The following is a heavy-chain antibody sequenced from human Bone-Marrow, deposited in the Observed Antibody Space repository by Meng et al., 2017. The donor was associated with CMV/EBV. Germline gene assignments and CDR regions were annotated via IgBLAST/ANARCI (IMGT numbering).Heavy chain of an antibody. CDR1: GGSISSGDYY. V-gene: IGHV4-30-4*08. J-gene: IGHJ4*02. CDR2: IYYSGST. CDR3: ARESGRSYRFFDY. D-gene: IGHD3-16*02. Sequence: SETLSLTCTVSGGSISSGDYYWSWIRQPPGKGLEWIGYIYYSGSTYYNPSLKSRVTISVDTSKNQFSLKLSSVTAADTAVYYCARESGRSYRFFDYWGQGTLVTVYS.